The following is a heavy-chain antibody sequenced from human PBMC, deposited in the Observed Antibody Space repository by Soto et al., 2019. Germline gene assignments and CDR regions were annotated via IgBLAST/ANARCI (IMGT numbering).Heavy chain of an antibody. D-gene: IGHD5-12*01. CDR2: IIPIFGTA. Sequence: SVKVSCKASGGTFSSYAIGWVRQAPGQGLEWMGGIIPIFGTANYAQKFQGRVTITADESTSTAYMELRSLRSDDTAVYYCAREGVAPYYYYGMDVWGQGTPVTVSS. CDR1: GGTFSSYA. CDR3: AREGVAPYYYYGMDV. J-gene: IGHJ6*02. V-gene: IGHV1-69*13.